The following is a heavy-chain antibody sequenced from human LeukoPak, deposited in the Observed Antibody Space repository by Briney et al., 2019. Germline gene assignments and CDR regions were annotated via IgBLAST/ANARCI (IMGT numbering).Heavy chain of an antibody. J-gene: IGHJ4*02. CDR3: ATYYYGSGSYYRFDY. CDR2: LSYGGNNR. V-gene: IGHV3-30*03. Sequence: GGSLRLSCAASGFTFSSYGMHWVRKSPGKRVEWVGVLSYGGNNRYYADSVKGRFTISRDNSKNTLHLQMNSLRAEDTAVYYCATYYYGSGSYYRFDYWGQGTLVTVSS. CDR1: GFTFSSYG. D-gene: IGHD3-10*01.